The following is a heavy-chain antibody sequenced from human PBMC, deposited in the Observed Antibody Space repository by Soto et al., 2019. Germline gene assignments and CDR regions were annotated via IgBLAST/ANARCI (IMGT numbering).Heavy chain of an antibody. Sequence: QVQLQESGPGLVKPSQTLSLTCTVSGGSFSSGVYYWSWIRQPPGKGLEWIGYIYYTGSTYYNPSLKSRVTMSVDTSKNQFSLKLSSVTAADTAVYYCARDRTTENWFDPWGQGTLVTVSS. D-gene: IGHD4-4*01. CDR3: ARDRTTENWFDP. V-gene: IGHV4-30-4*01. CDR2: IYYTGST. J-gene: IGHJ5*02. CDR1: GGSFSSGVYY.